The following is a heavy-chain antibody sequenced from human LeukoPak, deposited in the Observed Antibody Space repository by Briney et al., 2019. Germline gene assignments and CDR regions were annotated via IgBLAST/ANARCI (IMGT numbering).Heavy chain of an antibody. CDR1: GGSISSSSYY. Sequence: SETLSLTCTVSGGSISSSSYYWGWIRQPPGKGREWIGSIYYSGSTYYNPSLKSRVTISVDTSKSQFSLKLSSVTAADTAVYYCASGAVAGLAIDYWGQGTLVTVSS. D-gene: IGHD6-19*01. J-gene: IGHJ4*02. CDR2: IYYSGST. V-gene: IGHV4-39*01. CDR3: ASGAVAGLAIDY.